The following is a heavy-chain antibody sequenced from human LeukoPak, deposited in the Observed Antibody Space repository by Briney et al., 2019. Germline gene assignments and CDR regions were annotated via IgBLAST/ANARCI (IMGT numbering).Heavy chain of an antibody. CDR3: ARDAGSYDFWSGYDGLRNYYMDV. CDR1: GFTFSSYS. J-gene: IGHJ6*03. V-gene: IGHV3-21*01. CDR2: ISSSSSYI. D-gene: IGHD3-3*01. Sequence: GGSLRLSCAASGFTFSSYSMNWVRQAPGKGLEWVSSISSSSSYIYYADSVKSRFTISRDNAKNSLYLQMNSLRAEDTAVYYCARDAGSYDFWSGYDGLRNYYMDVWGKGTTVTVSS.